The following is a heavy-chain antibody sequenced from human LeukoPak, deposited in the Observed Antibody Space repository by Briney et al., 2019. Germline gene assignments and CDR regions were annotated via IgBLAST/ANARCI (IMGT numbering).Heavy chain of an antibody. CDR3: ARGLVVVTMTSSIMDV. J-gene: IGHJ6*02. CDR1: GGSFTDYY. CDR2: IDHRGSI. V-gene: IGHV4-34*01. Sequence: SSETLSLTCVVNGGSFTDYYWTWIRQAPGNGLEWVGDIDHRGSINYNPSLKSRVTISVDTSKNQFSLRLSSVTAADTAVYYCARGLVVVTMTSSIMDVWGQGTTVTVSS. D-gene: IGHD3-22*01.